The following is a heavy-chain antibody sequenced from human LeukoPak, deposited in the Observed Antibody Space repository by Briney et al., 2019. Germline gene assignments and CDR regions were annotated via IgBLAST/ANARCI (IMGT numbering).Heavy chain of an antibody. J-gene: IGHJ4*02. CDR2: INPSGGST. CDR3: ARGGRYYYGSGTLDY. V-gene: IGHV1-46*01. Sequence: GASVKVSCKASGYTFTSYYMHWVRQAPGQGLEWMGIINPSGGSTSYAQKFQGRVTMTRDTSTSTVCMELSSLRSEDTAVYYCARGGRYYYGSGTLDYWGQGTLVTVSS. D-gene: IGHD3-10*01. CDR1: GYTFTSYY.